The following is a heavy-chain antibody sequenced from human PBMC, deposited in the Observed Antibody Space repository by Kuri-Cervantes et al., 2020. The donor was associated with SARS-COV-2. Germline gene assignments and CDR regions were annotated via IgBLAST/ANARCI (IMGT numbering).Heavy chain of an antibody. V-gene: IGHV3-48*03. D-gene: IGHD5-12*01. CDR3: AREFYSGYDPYLDY. J-gene: IGHJ4*02. CDR1: GFTFRSYE. Sequence: GESLKISCTVSGFTFRSYEMQWVRQTPGKGLEWVSYISSRDSTTLYADSVKGRFTISRDNAKNSLSLQMNSLRAEDTALYYCAREFYSGYDPYLDYWGQGTLVTVSS. CDR2: ISSRDSTT.